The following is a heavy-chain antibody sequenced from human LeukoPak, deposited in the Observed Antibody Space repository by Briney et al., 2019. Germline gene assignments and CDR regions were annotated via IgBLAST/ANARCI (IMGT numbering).Heavy chain of an antibody. V-gene: IGHV1-8*03. CDR2: MNPSSGNT. CDR1: GYTFTSYD. J-gene: IGHJ4*02. CDR3: ARXPRFGXLLXPPEY. D-gene: IGHD3-10*01. Sequence: ASVKVSCKASGYTFTSYDINWVRQATGQGLEWMGWMNPSSGNTGYAQKFQGRVTITRNTSISTAYMELSSLRSEDTAVYYCARXPRFGXLLXPPEYWGQGTLVTVSS.